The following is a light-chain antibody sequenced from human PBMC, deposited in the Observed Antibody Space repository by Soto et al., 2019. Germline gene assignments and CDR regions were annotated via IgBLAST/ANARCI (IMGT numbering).Light chain of an antibody. Sequence: QSALTQPPSASGSPGQSVTISCTGTGSDVGFYNYVSWYQQHPGKAPKVLIYEVIKRPSGVPDRFSGSKSGNTASLTVSGLQAEDEAHYYCCSYAGTNNQVVFGGGTKLTVL. CDR1: GSDVGFYNY. J-gene: IGLJ2*01. CDR2: EVI. V-gene: IGLV2-8*01. CDR3: CSYAGTNNQVV.